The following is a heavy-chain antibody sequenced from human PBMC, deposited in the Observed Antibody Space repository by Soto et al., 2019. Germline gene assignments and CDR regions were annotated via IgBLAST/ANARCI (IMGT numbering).Heavy chain of an antibody. CDR2: LYYGRSA. V-gene: IGHV4-59*01. CDR3: ALRSMAVVPEY. D-gene: IGHD3-22*01. CDR1: GDSISSYY. J-gene: IGHJ4*02. Sequence: QVQLQESGPGLVKPSETLALTCAVSGDSISSYYCMWIRQPPGKGLESIGYLYYGRSANYNPSLKGRVTLSVDTSTNKCSLTLSSITAADTAVYYCALRSMAVVPEYWGQGTLVTVSS.